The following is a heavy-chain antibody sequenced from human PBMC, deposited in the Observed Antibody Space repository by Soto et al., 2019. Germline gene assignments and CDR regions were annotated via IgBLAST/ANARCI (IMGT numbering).Heavy chain of an antibody. CDR3: VKRSDGSSGYPNYYYYYGMDV. V-gene: IGHV3-64D*08. D-gene: IGHD3-22*01. Sequence: GGSLRLSCSASGFTFSSYAMHWVRQAPGKGLEYVSAISSNGGSTYYADSVKGRFTISRDNSKNTLYLQMSRLRAEDTAVYYCVKRSDGSSGYPNYYYYYGMDVWGQGTTVTVSS. CDR2: ISSNGGST. J-gene: IGHJ6*02. CDR1: GFTFSSYA.